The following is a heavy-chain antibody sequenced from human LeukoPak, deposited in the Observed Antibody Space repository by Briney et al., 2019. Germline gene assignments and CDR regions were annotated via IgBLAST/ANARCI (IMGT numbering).Heavy chain of an antibody. Sequence: GGSLRLSCVAFRFTFSNYWMSWVRQAPGKGLEWVANINQDGSKKRYADSVKGRFTISRGNAKGSLYLQLNSLRAQDTAVYYCAKWGPYCVGDYCPALDSWGPGTLVTVSS. CDR1: RFTFSNYW. CDR2: INQDGSKK. J-gene: IGHJ4*02. CDR3: AKWGPYCVGDYCPALDS. D-gene: IGHD2-21*02. V-gene: IGHV3-7*01.